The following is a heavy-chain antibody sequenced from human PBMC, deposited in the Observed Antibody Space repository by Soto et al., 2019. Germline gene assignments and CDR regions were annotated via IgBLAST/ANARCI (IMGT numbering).Heavy chain of an antibody. J-gene: IGHJ4*02. V-gene: IGHV3-9*01. Sequence: GGSLRLSCAASGFTFDYYAMHWVRQAPGKGLEWVSGISWNSGSIGYADSVKGRFTISRDNAKNSLYLQMNSLRAEDTALYYCAKGSHLYSSSWYAGVDYWGQGTLVTVSS. D-gene: IGHD6-13*01. CDR1: GFTFDYYA. CDR3: AKGSHLYSSSWYAGVDY. CDR2: ISWNSGSI.